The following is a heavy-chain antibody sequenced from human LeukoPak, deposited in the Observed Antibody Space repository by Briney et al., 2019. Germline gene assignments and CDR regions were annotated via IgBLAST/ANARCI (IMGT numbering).Heavy chain of an antibody. J-gene: IGHJ4*02. CDR1: GFTFSSYG. V-gene: IGHV3-33*01. D-gene: IGHD3-9*01. CDR3: ARERARLALSSLTFDY. Sequence: PGGSLRLSCAASGFTFSSYGMHWVRQAPGKGLEWVAVIWYDGSNKYYADSVKGRFTISRDNSKNTLYLQMNSLRAEDTAVYYCARERARLALSSLTFDYWGQGTLVTVSS. CDR2: IWYDGSNK.